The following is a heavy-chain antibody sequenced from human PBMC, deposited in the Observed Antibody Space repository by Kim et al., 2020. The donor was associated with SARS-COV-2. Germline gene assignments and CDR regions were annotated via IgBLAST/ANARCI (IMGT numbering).Heavy chain of an antibody. D-gene: IGHD3-22*01. CDR3: ARNGDSSGYYYVEGYYFDY. J-gene: IGHJ4*02. V-gene: IGHV4-4*02. Sequence: RVTISVDKSKNQFSLKLSSVTAADTAVYYCARNGDSSGYYYVEGYYFDYWGQGTLVTVSS.